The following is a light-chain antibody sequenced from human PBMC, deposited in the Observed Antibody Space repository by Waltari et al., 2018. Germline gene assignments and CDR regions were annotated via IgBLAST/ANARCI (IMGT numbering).Light chain of an antibody. CDR2: GAS. J-gene: IGKJ4*01. V-gene: IGKV3-20*01. CDR1: QTVSTSY. Sequence: EIVLTQSPGTLSLSPGERATLSCRASQTVSTSYLAWYQQKPGQAPTLLIYGASSRATCIPDRFSGSGSGTDFSLTISSLEPEDFAVYYCQQYDISPLTFGGGTKVEIK. CDR3: QQYDISPLT.